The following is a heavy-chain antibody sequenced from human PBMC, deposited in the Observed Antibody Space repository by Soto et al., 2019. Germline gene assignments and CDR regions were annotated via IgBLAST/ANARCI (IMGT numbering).Heavy chain of an antibody. D-gene: IGHD4-4*01. CDR3: AGDPDSHYNDSHASSYP. CDR2: IIPIIGII. Sequence: SVKVSCKASGGTFSTYTITCVRQAPGQGLEWMGRIIPIIGIINYAQKFQGRVTISADKFTGTAYMELTGLRSDDTAVYYCAGDPDSHYNDSHASSYPWGQGTLVTVSS. CDR1: GGTFSTYT. J-gene: IGHJ5*02. V-gene: IGHV1-69*04.